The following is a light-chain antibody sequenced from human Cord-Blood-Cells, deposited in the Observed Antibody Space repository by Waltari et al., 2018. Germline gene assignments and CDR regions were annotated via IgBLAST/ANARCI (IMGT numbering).Light chain of an antibody. CDR3: QQYDNLPLT. Sequence: DIQMTQSPSSLSASVGDRVTITCQARQDISKYLNWYQQKPGKAPKLLIYDASNLETGVPSRFSGSGSGTDFTFTIISLQPEDIATYYCQQYDNLPLTFGGGTKVEIK. V-gene: IGKV1-33*01. CDR2: DAS. CDR1: QDISKY. J-gene: IGKJ4*01.